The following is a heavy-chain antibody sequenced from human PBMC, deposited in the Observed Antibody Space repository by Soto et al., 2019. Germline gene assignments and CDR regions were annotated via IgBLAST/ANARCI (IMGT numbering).Heavy chain of an antibody. CDR1: GFTFSDYY. J-gene: IGHJ3*02. D-gene: IGHD1-26*01. Sequence: QVQLVESGGGLVKPGGSLRLSCAASGFTFSDYYMSWIRQAPGKGLEWVSDISSSGNTIYYADSVKGRITLSRDNAKNSLYLQMNSLKTEDTAVYYCTRGYSGIDIYAFDIWGQGTLVTVSA. CDR3: TRGYSGIDIYAFDI. V-gene: IGHV3-11*01. CDR2: ISSSGNTI.